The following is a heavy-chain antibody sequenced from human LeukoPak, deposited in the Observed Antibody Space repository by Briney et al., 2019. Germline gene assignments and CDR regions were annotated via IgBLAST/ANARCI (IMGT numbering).Heavy chain of an antibody. D-gene: IGHD4-17*01. CDR2: ISGSGGST. Sequence: PGGSLRLSCAASGFTLSSYAMSWVRQAPGKGLGGVSAISGSGGSTYYADSVKGRFTISRDNSKNTLYLQMNSLRAEDTAVYYCAKAPPGGGDYDFDYWGQGTLVTVSS. J-gene: IGHJ4*02. V-gene: IGHV3-23*01. CDR3: AKAPPGGGDYDFDY. CDR1: GFTLSSYA.